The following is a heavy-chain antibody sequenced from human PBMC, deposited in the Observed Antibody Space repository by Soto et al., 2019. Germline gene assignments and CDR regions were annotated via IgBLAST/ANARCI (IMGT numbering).Heavy chain of an antibody. D-gene: IGHD6-19*01. CDR2: VSHDGRNT. J-gene: IGHJ4*02. Sequence: VQLVESGGGVVQPGRSLRLSCAASGFTFSDYAMHWVRQAPGKGLEWVAVVSHDGRNTHYAASVKGRFTISRDSSKHTVSLEMTSLRAEDTAVYYCAKGGRQWLVTSDFNYWGQGALVTVSS. CDR3: AKGGRQWLVTSDFNY. CDR1: GFTFSDYA. V-gene: IGHV3-30*18.